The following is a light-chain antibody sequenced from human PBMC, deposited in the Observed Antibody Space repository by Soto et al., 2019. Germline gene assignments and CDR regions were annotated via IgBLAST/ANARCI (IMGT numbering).Light chain of an antibody. CDR2: KAS. CDR3: QKYNSYWT. CDR1: QSISSW. Sequence: DIQMTQSPYTLSASVGDRVTITCRASQSISSWLAWYQQKPGKAPKLLIYKASSLESGVPSRFSGSGSGTEFTLTISSLQPDDFATYYCQKYNSYWTFGQGTKVEIK. V-gene: IGKV1-5*03. J-gene: IGKJ1*01.